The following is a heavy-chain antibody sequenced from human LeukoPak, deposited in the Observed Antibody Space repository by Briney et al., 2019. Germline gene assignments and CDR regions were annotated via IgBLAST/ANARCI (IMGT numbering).Heavy chain of an antibody. CDR2: ISYDGSNK. CDR1: GFTFSSYA. Sequence: PGGSLRLSCAASGFTFSSYAMHWVRQAPGKGLEWVAVISYDGSNKYYADSVKGRFTISRDDSKNTLYLQMNSLRAEDTAVYYCARDFSKQWLPPSHGMDVWGQGTTVTVSS. V-gene: IGHV3-30*14. J-gene: IGHJ6*02. CDR3: ARDFSKQWLPPSHGMDV. D-gene: IGHD6-19*01.